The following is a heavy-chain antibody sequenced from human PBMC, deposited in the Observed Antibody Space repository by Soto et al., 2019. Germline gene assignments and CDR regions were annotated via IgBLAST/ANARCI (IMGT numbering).Heavy chain of an antibody. Sequence: GASVKVSCKASGGTFSSYAISWLRQAPGQGLEWMGGIIPIFGTANYAQKFQGRVTITADESTSTAYMELSSLRSEDTAVYYCAREVMITFGGVITLFDYWGQGTLVTVSS. D-gene: IGHD3-16*02. V-gene: IGHV1-69*13. CDR2: IIPIFGTA. CDR3: AREVMITFGGVITLFDY. CDR1: GGTFSSYA. J-gene: IGHJ4*02.